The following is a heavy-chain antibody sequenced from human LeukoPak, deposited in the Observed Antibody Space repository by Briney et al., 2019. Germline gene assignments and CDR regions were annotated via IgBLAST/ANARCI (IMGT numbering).Heavy chain of an antibody. CDR2: ITPIFGTA. CDR1: GYTFTSYG. D-gene: IGHD3-9*01. V-gene: IGHV1-69*13. Sequence: GASVKVSCKASGYTFTSYGISWVRQAPGQGLEWMGGITPIFGTANYAQKFQGRVTITVDESTSTAYMELSSLRSEDTAVYYCARFSRSYDILTGYYHAYFDYWGQGTLVTVSS. CDR3: ARFSRSYDILTGYYHAYFDY. J-gene: IGHJ4*02.